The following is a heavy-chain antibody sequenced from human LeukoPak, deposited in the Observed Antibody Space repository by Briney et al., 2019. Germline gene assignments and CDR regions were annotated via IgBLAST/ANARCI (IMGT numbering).Heavy chain of an antibody. Sequence: GASVKVSCKASGYTFTGYYMHWVRQAPGQGLEWMGWINPNSGGTNYAQKFQGRVTMTRDTSISTAYMELSRLRSDDTAVYYCARAPIYRSPSDWFAPWAREPWSPSPQ. CDR2: INPNSGGT. CDR1: GYTFTGYY. V-gene: IGHV1-2*02. J-gene: IGHJ5*02. CDR3: ARAPIYRSPSDWFAP. D-gene: IGHD6-6*01.